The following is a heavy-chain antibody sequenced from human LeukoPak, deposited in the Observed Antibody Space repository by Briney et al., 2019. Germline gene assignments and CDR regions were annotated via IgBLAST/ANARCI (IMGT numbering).Heavy chain of an antibody. V-gene: IGHV5-51*01. Sequence: GESLKISCKGPGYSFTSYWIGWVRHMPGKGLEWMGIIYPGDSDTRYSPSFQGQVTISADKSISTAYLQWSSLKASDTAMYYCARGVDTAMVTFDYWGQGTLVTVSS. J-gene: IGHJ4*02. CDR2: IYPGDSDT. D-gene: IGHD5-18*01. CDR3: ARGVDTAMVTFDY. CDR1: GYSFTSYW.